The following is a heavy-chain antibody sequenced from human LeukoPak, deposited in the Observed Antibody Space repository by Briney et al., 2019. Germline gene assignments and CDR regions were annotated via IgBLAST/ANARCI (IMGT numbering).Heavy chain of an antibody. CDR3: AGHGYSYGYYFDY. J-gene: IGHJ4*02. D-gene: IGHD5-18*01. V-gene: IGHV4-59*08. CDR2: IYYSGST. CDR1: GGSISSYY. Sequence: SETLSLTCTVSGGSISSYYWSWIRQPPGKGLEWIGYIYYSGSTNYNPSLKSRVTISVDTSKNQFSLKLSSVTAADTAVYYCAGHGYSYGYYFDYWGQGTLVTVSS.